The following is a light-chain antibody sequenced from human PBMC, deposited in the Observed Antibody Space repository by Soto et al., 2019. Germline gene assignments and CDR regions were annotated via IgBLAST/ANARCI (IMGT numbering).Light chain of an antibody. Sequence: EIVLTQSPGTLSLSPGERATLSCRASQSVSSTYLAWCQQKPGQAPRLLICGTSSRATGIPDRFSGSGSGTDFTLTISRLEPEDFAVYYCQQYGNSPITFGQGTRLEIK. CDR3: QQYGNSPIT. CDR2: GTS. V-gene: IGKV3-20*01. CDR1: QSVSSTY. J-gene: IGKJ5*01.